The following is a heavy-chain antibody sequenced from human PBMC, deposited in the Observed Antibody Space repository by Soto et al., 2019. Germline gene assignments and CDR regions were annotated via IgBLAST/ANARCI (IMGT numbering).Heavy chain of an antibody. J-gene: IGHJ4*02. D-gene: IGHD6-19*01. Sequence: QLQLQESGPGLVKPSETLSLTCNVSTGSIFSTSYYWGWIRQPPGKGLEWIATINHSGSTYHTPSLKSRVTISVDTSKNQFSLSLRSVTAADTAVYYCARRYAPRYSSGNNHFDLWGQGTLVTVSS. V-gene: IGHV4-39*01. CDR2: INHSGST. CDR3: ARRYAPRYSSGNNHFDL. CDR1: TGSIFSTSYY.